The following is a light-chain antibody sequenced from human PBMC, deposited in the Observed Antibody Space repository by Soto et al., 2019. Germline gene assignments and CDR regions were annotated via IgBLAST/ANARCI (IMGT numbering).Light chain of an antibody. CDR2: DVS. Sequence: QSVLTQPASVSGSPGQSITISCTGTSSDVGGYNYVSWYQQHPGIAPKLMIYDVSSRPSGVSNRFSGAKSGNTASLTISGLQTEDEADYYCSSYTSSSTTYVFGTGTKVTV. V-gene: IGLV2-14*01. J-gene: IGLJ1*01. CDR1: SSDVGGYNY. CDR3: SSYTSSSTTYV.